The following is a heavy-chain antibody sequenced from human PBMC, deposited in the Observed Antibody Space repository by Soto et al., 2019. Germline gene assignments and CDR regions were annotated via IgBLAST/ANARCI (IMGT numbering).Heavy chain of an antibody. J-gene: IGHJ4*02. V-gene: IGHV4-59*01. Sequence: SETLSLTCTVSGGSISSYYWSWIRQPPGKGLEWIGYIYYSGSTNYNPSLKTRVTIPVDTSKNQFSLKLSSVTAADTAVYYCARRHGASLDYWGQGTLVTVS. CDR1: GGSISSYY. CDR3: ARRHGASLDY. CDR2: IYYSGST. D-gene: IGHD4-17*01.